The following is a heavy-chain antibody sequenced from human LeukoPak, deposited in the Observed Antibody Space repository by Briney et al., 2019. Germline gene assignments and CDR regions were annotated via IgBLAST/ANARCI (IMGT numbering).Heavy chain of an antibody. CDR2: IYPGDSDT. V-gene: IGHV5-51*01. CDR3: ARLAGNNWLDP. Sequence: GESLKISCQSSGHSFASYWIGWVRQMPGQGLEWMGIIYPGDSDTKYSPSFEGQVTLSVDKSITTAYLQWTSLKASDTAMYYCARLAGNNWLDPWGQGTLVTVSS. CDR1: GHSFASYW. J-gene: IGHJ5*02.